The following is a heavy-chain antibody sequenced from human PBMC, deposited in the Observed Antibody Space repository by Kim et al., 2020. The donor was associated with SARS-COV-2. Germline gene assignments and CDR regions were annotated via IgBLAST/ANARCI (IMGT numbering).Heavy chain of an antibody. CDR1: GGSISSYY. D-gene: IGHD1-26*01. CDR3: ARYSGSYGYFDL. Sequence: SETLSLTCTVSGGSISSYYWSWIRQPPGKGLEWIGYIYYSGSTNYNPSLKSRVTISVDTSKNQFSLKLSSVTAADTAVYYCARYSGSYGYFDLWGRGTLVTVSS. CDR2: IYYSGST. V-gene: IGHV4-59*13. J-gene: IGHJ2*01.